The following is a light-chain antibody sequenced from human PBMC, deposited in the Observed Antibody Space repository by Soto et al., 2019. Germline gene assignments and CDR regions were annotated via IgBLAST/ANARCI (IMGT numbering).Light chain of an antibody. CDR1: QSVSSSY. V-gene: IGKV3-20*01. CDR2: GAS. Sequence: EIVLTQSPGTLSLSPGARATLSCRASQSVSSSYLAWYQQKPGQAPRLLIYGASSRATGIPDRFSGSGSGTDFTLTISRLEPEDFAVYYCQQYGSSAFTFGPGTKWIS. CDR3: QQYGSSAFT. J-gene: IGKJ3*01.